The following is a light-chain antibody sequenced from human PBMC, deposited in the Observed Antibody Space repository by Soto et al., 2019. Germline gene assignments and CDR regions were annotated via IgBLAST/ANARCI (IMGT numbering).Light chain of an antibody. V-gene: IGKV1-39*01. CDR3: QKYNSAPPLT. Sequence: DIQMTQSPSSLSASVGDRVTITCRASQGITSYLNWFQQKPGKAPRLLIHTASSLQSGVPSRFSGSGSGTDFTLTISSLQPEDFATYYCQKYNSAPPLTFGGGTKVEIK. J-gene: IGKJ4*01. CDR1: QGITSY. CDR2: TAS.